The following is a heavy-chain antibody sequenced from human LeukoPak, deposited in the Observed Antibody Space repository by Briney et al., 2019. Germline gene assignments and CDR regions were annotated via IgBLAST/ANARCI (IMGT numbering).Heavy chain of an antibody. J-gene: IGHJ5*02. V-gene: IGHV1-8*01. CDR3: ARDPRLQFGFDP. Sequence: ASVKVSCKASGYTFTSYDINWVRQATGQGLEWMGWMNPNSGNTGYAQKFQGRVTMTRDTSISTAYMELSRLRSDDTAVYYCARDPRLQFGFDPWGQGTLVTVSS. CDR1: GYTFTSYD. D-gene: IGHD5-24*01. CDR2: MNPNSGNT.